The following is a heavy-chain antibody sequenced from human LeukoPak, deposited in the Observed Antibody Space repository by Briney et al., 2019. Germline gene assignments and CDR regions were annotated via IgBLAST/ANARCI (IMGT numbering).Heavy chain of an antibody. CDR3: AKAVCSSGYLLRDSFDI. V-gene: IGHV3-23*01. Sequence: GGSLRLSYAPSGFTFSSYAMMCVRQAPGKGLEWVAVIRGGGSGTYYADSVRGRFTISRDNSDNTVYLQMNSLRAEAAATYYCAKAVCSSGYLLRDSFDIGAQGTMVTVSS. CDR2: IRGGGSGT. J-gene: IGHJ3*02. CDR1: GFTFSSYA. D-gene: IGHD3-22*01.